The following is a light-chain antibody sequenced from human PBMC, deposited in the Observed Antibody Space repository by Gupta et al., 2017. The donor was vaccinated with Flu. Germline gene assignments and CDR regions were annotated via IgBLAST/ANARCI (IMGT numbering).Light chain of an antibody. V-gene: IGKV1-27*01. Sequence: GDRVTITCRASQDISSYVDWYQQKSGKAPKLLIYAATFLQSGVPSRFSGSGSGTAFTLTIISLQPEDVATYYCQKYNSAPPAFGGGTKVVI. CDR3: QKYNSAPPA. J-gene: IGKJ4*01. CDR2: AAT. CDR1: QDISSY.